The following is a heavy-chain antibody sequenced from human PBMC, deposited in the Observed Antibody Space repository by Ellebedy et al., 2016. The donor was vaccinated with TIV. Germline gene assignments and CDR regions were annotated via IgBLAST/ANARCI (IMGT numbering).Heavy chain of an antibody. CDR1: GGSFSGYY. Sequence: SETLSLTXAVYGGSFSGYYWSWIRQPPGKGLEWIGEINHSGSTNYNPSLKSRVTISVDTSKNQFSLKLSSVTAADTAVYYCARDRGSSSWYGYYFDYWGQGTLVTVSS. CDR2: INHSGST. J-gene: IGHJ4*02. CDR3: ARDRGSSSWYGYYFDY. D-gene: IGHD6-13*01. V-gene: IGHV4-34*01.